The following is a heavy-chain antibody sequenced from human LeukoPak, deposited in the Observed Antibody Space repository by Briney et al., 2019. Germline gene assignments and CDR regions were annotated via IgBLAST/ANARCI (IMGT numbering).Heavy chain of an antibody. Sequence: SETLSLTCTVSGGSISSYYWSWLRQPPGKGLEWIGYIYYSGSTNYNPSLKSRVTISVDTSKNHFSLNLSSVTAADTAVYYCARPRKHDYYDMDVWGKGTTVTVSS. CDR3: ARPRKHDYYDMDV. CDR2: IYYSGST. V-gene: IGHV4-59*12. J-gene: IGHJ6*03. CDR1: GGSISSYY.